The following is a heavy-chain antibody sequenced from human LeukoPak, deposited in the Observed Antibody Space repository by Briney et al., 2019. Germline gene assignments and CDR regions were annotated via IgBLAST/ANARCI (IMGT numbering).Heavy chain of an antibody. D-gene: IGHD3-22*01. Sequence: GGSLRLSCAASGFTFSNYWMSWVRQAPGKGLEWVANIKEDGSEKDYVDSVKGRFTISRDNAQSSLYLQMNSLRAEDTAVYYCARVEDYYDPRADYWGQGTLVTVSS. V-gene: IGHV3-7*01. CDR2: IKEDGSEK. CDR3: ARVEDYYDPRADY. J-gene: IGHJ4*02. CDR1: GFTFSNYW.